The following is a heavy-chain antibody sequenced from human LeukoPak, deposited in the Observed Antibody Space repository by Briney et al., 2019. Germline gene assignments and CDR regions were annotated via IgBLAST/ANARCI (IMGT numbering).Heavy chain of an antibody. CDR2: ISPNSGGT. J-gene: IGHJ6*02. D-gene: IGHD2-2*01. CDR1: GYTFTGYY. Sequence: GASVKVSCKASGYTFTGYYMHWVRQAPGQGLEWMGWISPNSGGTNYAQKFQGWVTMTRDTSISTAYMELSRLRSDDTAVYYCARSGSPGASFDCSSTSCPQGPLLDYYGMDVWGQGTTVTVSS. V-gene: IGHV1-2*04. CDR3: ARSGSPGASFDCSSTSCPQGPLLDYYGMDV.